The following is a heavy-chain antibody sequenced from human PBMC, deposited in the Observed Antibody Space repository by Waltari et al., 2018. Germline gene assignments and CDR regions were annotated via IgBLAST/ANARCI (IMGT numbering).Heavy chain of an antibody. D-gene: IGHD2-2*01. CDR3: ATLIVGVPAGVDY. CDR2: IYLSGCT. V-gene: IGHV4-38-2*01. Sequence: QGQLPEAGPGLVKPSETLSLTFPVPGYSIRSGYYWLWIRQPPGKGVEWIGSIYLSGCTYYNQCPKLRVTISVDTAKNQFSFKLRPVTAADTAVYYCATLIVGVPAGVDYWGQGTLVTVSS. CDR1: GYSIRSGYY. J-gene: IGHJ4*02.